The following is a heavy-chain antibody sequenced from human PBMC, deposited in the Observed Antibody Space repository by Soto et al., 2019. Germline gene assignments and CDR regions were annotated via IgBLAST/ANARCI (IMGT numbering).Heavy chain of an antibody. Sequence: KSSETLSLTCTVSGGSISSSSYYWGWIRQPPGKGLEWIGSIYYSGSTYYNPSLKSRVTISVDTSKNQFSLKLSSVTAADTAVYYCARPSSGYLVGFSYWGQGTLVTVSS. CDR2: IYYSGST. J-gene: IGHJ4*02. D-gene: IGHD3-22*01. CDR1: GGSISSSSYY. CDR3: ARPSSGYLVGFSY. V-gene: IGHV4-39*01.